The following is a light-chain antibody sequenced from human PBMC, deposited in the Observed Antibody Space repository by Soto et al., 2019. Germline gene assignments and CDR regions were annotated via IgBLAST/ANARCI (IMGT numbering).Light chain of an antibody. CDR1: QGVSRK. CDR3: QQYNSYST. CDR2: GAS. Sequence: DIVMTQSPATLSVAPGERVTFSCRASQGVSRKLAWYQHKPGQAPRLLISGASTGATGIPARFSGSGSGTEFTLTISSLQSEDFATYFCQQYNSYSTFGQGTKLEIK. J-gene: IGKJ2*01. V-gene: IGKV3-15*01.